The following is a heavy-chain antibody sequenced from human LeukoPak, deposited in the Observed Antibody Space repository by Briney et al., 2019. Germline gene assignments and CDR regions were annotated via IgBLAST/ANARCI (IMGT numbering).Heavy chain of an antibody. CDR2: ISDSGST. Sequence: SETLSLTCTVSGGSISNYYWSWIRQPPGKGLEWIGYISDSGSTNYNPPLKSRVTISVDTSRYQFSLRLSSVTAADTAIYYCARDLSIGYSDYWGQGTLVTVSS. CDR1: GGSISNYY. J-gene: IGHJ4*02. V-gene: IGHV4-59*01. D-gene: IGHD3-22*01. CDR3: ARDLSIGYSDY.